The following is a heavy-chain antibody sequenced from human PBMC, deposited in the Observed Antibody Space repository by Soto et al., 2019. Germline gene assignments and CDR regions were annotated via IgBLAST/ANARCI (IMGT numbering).Heavy chain of an antibody. J-gene: IGHJ4*02. Sequence: SVKVSCKASGGTFNSYGISWVRQAPGQGLDWMGVIIPLYGTVNYAQKFQGRVSITADKSTSTAYMDLNSLRSDDTAVYYCARVRATRAVIPSHFGLWGQGTQVTVSS. D-gene: IGHD3-10*01. CDR2: IIPLYGTV. V-gene: IGHV1-69*06. CDR3: ARVRATRAVIPSHFGL. CDR1: GGTFNSYG.